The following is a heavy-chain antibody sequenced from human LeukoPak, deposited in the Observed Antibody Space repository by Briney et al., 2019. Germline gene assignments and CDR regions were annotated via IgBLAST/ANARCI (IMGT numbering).Heavy chain of an antibody. CDR3: ARGDVWGTYRSHYFDY. V-gene: IGHV1-8*02. CDR2: MNPYSGNT. D-gene: IGHD3-16*02. Sequence: ASVKVSCKASGYTFTTYDINWVRQATGQGLEWMGWMNPYSGNTGYAQKFQGRVSITKTTSTSTAYMELSSLRSEDTAVYYCARGDVWGTYRSHYFDYWGQGTLVTVSS. J-gene: IGHJ4*02. CDR1: GYTFTTYD.